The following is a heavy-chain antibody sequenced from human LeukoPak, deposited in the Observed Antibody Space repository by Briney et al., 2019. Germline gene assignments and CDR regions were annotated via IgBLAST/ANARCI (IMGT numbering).Heavy chain of an antibody. CDR2: ISGSGDIT. Sequence: GGSLRLSCAPSGFIFSSHVMSWVRQAPGKGLEWVSAISGSGDITSYADSVKGRFTISRDNSKNTLQLQMNSLRAEDTAVYYCAKDLGGTYYPFDYWGQGTLVTVSS. CDR3: AKDLGGTYYPFDY. J-gene: IGHJ4*02. V-gene: IGHV3-23*01. CDR1: GFIFSSHV. D-gene: IGHD1-26*01.